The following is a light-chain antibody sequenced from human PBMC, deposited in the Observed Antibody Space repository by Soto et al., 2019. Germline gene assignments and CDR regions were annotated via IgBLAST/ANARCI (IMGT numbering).Light chain of an antibody. V-gene: IGKV3-20*01. J-gene: IGKJ1*01. Sequence: EIRVTRSPGTLSLSPGERATLACRASQSDTSRYLAWYQQKPGQTPRLLLYGASSRATGIADRFSGSGSGTDFTLTISRLEHEDFAVYYCHQYDNSAWTFGQGTKVDIK. CDR2: GAS. CDR1: QSDTSRY. CDR3: HQYDNSAWT.